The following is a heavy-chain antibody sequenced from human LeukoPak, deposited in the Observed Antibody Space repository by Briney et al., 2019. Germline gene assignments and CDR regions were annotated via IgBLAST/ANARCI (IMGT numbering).Heavy chain of an antibody. CDR3: TTVSHTYYDLWSGSQDY. J-gene: IGHJ4*02. CDR2: IKSKTDGGTT. Sequence: GGSLRLSCAASGFTFSNAWMSWVRQAPGKGLEWVGRIKSKTDGGTTDYAAPVKGGFTISRDDSKNTLYLQMNSLKTEDTAVYYCTTVSHTYYDLWSGSQDYWGQGTLVTVSS. D-gene: IGHD3-3*01. CDR1: GFTFSNAW. V-gene: IGHV3-15*01.